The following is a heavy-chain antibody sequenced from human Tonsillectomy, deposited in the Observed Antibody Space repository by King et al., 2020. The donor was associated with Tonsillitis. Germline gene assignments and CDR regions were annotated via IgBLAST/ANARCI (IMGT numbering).Heavy chain of an antibody. V-gene: IGHV3-15*01. CDR2: IKSKADGGTT. J-gene: IGHJ5*02. Sequence: VPLVESGGGLVKPGGSLRLSCAASGFTFSDAWMSWVRQAPGRGLEWVGRIKSKADGGTTDHVAPVKGRFTISRDDSKNTEYLQMNSLKTEDTAVYYCNGWFGNPLAGYFDPWGQGTLVTVSS. D-gene: IGHD3-10*01. CDR1: GFTFSDAW. CDR3: NGWFGNPLAGYFDP.